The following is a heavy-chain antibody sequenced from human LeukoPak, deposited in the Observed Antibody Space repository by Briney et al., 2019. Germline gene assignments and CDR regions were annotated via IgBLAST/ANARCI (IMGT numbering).Heavy chain of an antibody. V-gene: IGHV3-21*01. Sequence: GGSLRLSCAASGFTFSSYSMNWVRQAPGKGLEWVSSISSSSSYIHYADSMRGRFTISRDNAKNSLYLQMNSLRAEDTAVYYCARGSGRDFDYWGQGTLVTVSS. CDR1: GFTFSSYS. J-gene: IGHJ4*02. CDR2: ISSSSSYI. CDR3: ARGSGRDFDY. D-gene: IGHD6-19*01.